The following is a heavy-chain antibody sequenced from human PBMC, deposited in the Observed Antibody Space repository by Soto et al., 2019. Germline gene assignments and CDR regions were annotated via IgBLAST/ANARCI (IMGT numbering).Heavy chain of an antibody. J-gene: IGHJ5*02. CDR1: GGSFSGYY. V-gene: IGHV4-34*01. D-gene: IGHD3-9*01. CDR2: INHSGST. CDR3: ARGRRVFDWLFRPHWFDP. Sequence: PSETLSLTCAVYGGSFSGYYWSWIRQPPGKGLEWIGEINHSGSTNYNPSLKSRVTISVDTSKNQFSLKLSSVTAADTAVYYCARGRRVFDWLFRPHWFDPWAREPWSPSPQ.